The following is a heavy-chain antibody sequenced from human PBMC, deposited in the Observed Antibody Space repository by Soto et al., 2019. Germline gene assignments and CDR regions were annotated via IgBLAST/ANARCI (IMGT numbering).Heavy chain of an antibody. D-gene: IGHD5-18*01. J-gene: IGHJ4*02. CDR3: ARFNVDTAIEGPYYFDY. CDR1: GGSISSGGYS. CDR2: IYHSGST. Sequence: QLQLQESGSGLVKPSQTLSLTCAVSGGSISSGGYSWSWIRQPPGKGLEWIGYIYHSGSTYYNPSLKSRVTISVDRSKNQFSLKLSSVTAADTAAYYCARFNVDTAIEGPYYFDYWGQGTLVTVSS. V-gene: IGHV4-30-2*01.